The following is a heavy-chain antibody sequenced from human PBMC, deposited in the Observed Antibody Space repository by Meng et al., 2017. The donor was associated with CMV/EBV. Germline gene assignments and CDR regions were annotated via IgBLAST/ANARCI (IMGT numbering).Heavy chain of an antibody. CDR2: ISAYNGNT. V-gene: IGHV1-18*01. J-gene: IGHJ6*02. CDR1: GYTFTSYG. CDR3: ARDNTIFGVVTIYYYGMDV. D-gene: IGHD3-3*01. Sequence: ASVKVSCKASGYTFTSYGISWVRQAPEQGLEWMGWISAYNGNTNYAQKLQGRVTMTTDTSTSTAYMELRSLRSDDTAVYYCARDNTIFGVVTIYYYGMDVWGQGTTVTVSS.